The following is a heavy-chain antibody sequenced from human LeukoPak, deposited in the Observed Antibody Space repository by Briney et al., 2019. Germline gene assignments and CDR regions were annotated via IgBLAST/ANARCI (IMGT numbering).Heavy chain of an antibody. CDR3: AKDIQLST. V-gene: IGHV3-23*01. D-gene: IGHD5-24*01. CDR1: GFTFSVAA. CDR2: IGASGEST. Sequence: PGGSLRLSCAASGFTFSVAAMTWVRQAPGKGLEWVSFIGASGESTYYADSVKGRFTISRDNSKNTLSLQMNSLRVEDTAMYFCAKDIQLSTWGLGTMVTVSS. J-gene: IGHJ3*01.